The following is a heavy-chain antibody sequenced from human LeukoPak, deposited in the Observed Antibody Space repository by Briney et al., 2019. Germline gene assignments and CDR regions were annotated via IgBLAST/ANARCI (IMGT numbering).Heavy chain of an antibody. Sequence: GGSLRLSCAASGFTFSSYSMNWVRQAPGKGLEWVSSISSSSSYIYYADSVKGRFTISRDNAKNSLYLQMNSLRAEDTALYYCASCSGGSCYSGRIDYWGQGTLVTVSS. D-gene: IGHD2-15*01. CDR1: GFTFSSYS. J-gene: IGHJ4*02. CDR2: ISSSSSYI. CDR3: ASCSGGSCYSGRIDY. V-gene: IGHV3-21*01.